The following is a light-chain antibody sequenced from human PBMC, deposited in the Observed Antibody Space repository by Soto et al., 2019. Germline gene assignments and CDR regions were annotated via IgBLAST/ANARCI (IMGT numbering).Light chain of an antibody. CDR2: HDD. CDR3: ATWDDSLNAWV. V-gene: IGLV1-36*01. J-gene: IGLJ3*02. CDR1: SSNIGKNA. Sequence: QAVVTQPPSVSEAPRQRVTISCSGSSSNIGKNAVNWYQQFPGKAPKLLIYHDDLLPSGVSDRFSGSKSGTSASLAISGLQSEDEADYYCATWDDSLNAWVFGGGTKLTVL.